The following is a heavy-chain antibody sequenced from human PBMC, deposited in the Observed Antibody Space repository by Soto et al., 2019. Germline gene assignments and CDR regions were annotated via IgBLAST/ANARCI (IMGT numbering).Heavy chain of an antibody. D-gene: IGHD4-17*01. CDR1: GYMFSSHG. J-gene: IGHJ2*01. Sequence: QVQLLQSGAEVKEPGASVKVSCKTSGYMFSSHGLYWVRQAPGQGLEWMGWISPKSGDTNYVQSLQGRLTLSTDTATSTAYLELRSLTSDDTAVYYCGREAGDYDWYFDLWGRGTPVTVYS. CDR2: ISPKSGDT. CDR3: GREAGDYDWYFDL. V-gene: IGHV1-18*01.